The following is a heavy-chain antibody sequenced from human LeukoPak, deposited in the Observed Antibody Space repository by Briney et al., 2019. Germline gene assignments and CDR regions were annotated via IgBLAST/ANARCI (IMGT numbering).Heavy chain of an antibody. Sequence: PGGSLRLSCAVSGFTFSSYSMSWVRQAPGKGLEWVSLISGDGGSTFYADSVKGRFTISRDNSKNSLYLQMNSLRSDDTALYYCARESESSGWYDYWGQGTLVTVSS. V-gene: IGHV3-43*02. D-gene: IGHD6-19*01. CDR3: ARESESSGWYDY. CDR1: GFTFSSYS. CDR2: ISGDGGST. J-gene: IGHJ4*02.